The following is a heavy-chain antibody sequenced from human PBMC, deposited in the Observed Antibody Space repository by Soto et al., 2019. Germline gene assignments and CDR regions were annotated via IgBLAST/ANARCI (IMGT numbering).Heavy chain of an antibody. J-gene: IGHJ3*02. Sequence: SETLSLTCTVSGGSISSYYWSWIRQPPGKGLEWIGYIYYSGSTNYNPSLKSRVTISVDTSKNQFSLKLSSVTAADTAVYYCASSSSGWYFSAFDIWGQGTMVTVSS. CDR2: IYYSGST. CDR1: GGSISSYY. CDR3: ASSSSGWYFSAFDI. V-gene: IGHV4-59*08. D-gene: IGHD6-19*01.